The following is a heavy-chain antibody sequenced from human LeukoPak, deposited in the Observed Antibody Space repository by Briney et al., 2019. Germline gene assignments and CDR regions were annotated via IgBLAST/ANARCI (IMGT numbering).Heavy chain of an antibody. J-gene: IGHJ4*02. CDR3: ARDRGSGLDY. CDR1: GSTFSSYW. CDR2: IKQDGSEK. D-gene: IGHD3-10*01. V-gene: IGHV3-7*01. Sequence: PGGSLRLSCAASGSTFSSYWMSWVRQAPGKGLEWVANIKQDGSEKYYVDSVKGRFTISRDNAKNSLYLQMNSLRAEDTAVYYCARDRGSGLDYWGQGTLVTVSS.